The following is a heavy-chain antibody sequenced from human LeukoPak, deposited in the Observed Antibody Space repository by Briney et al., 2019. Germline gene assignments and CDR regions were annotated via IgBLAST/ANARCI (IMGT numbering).Heavy chain of an antibody. J-gene: IGHJ4*02. CDR1: GFTFSSYA. CDR2: ISGSGGST. Sequence: GGSLRLSCAASGFTFSSYAMSWVRQAPGKGLEWVSAISGSGGSTYYADSVKGRFTISRDNSKNTLYLQMNSLRAEDTAVYYCAKSAGGITMIVVVIVDFDYWGQGTLVTVSS. V-gene: IGHV3-23*01. D-gene: IGHD3-22*01. CDR3: AKSAGGITMIVVVIVDFDY.